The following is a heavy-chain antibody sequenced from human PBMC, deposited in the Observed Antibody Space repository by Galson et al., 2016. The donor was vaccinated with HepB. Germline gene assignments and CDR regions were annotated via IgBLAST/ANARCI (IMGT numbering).Heavy chain of an antibody. CDR1: GFTFSSYA. J-gene: IGHJ4*02. D-gene: IGHD3-16*01. CDR3: AKMGTRVITTYYFDY. CDR2: SSDSGSTT. V-gene: IGHV3-23*01. Sequence: SLRLSCAASGFTFSSYAMTWVRQAPGKGLEWVSLSSDSGSTTYYADSVKDRFTISRDNPKNTLYLQMNNLRAEDTAVYYCAKMGTRVITTYYFDYWGQGTLVTVSS.